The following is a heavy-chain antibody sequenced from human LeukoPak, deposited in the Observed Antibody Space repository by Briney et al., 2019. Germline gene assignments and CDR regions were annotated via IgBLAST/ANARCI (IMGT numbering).Heavy chain of an antibody. CDR2: INSDGSST. D-gene: IGHD2-2*01. V-gene: IGHV3-74*01. J-gene: IGHJ4*02. CDR1: GFTFSSYW. Sequence: GGSLRLSCAVSGFTFSSYWTHWVRQAPGKGLVWVSRINSDGSSTSYADSVEGRFTISRDNAKNTLYLQMNSLRAEDTAVYYCASWEVPAVMPQDYWGQGTLVTVSS. CDR3: ASWEVPAVMPQDY.